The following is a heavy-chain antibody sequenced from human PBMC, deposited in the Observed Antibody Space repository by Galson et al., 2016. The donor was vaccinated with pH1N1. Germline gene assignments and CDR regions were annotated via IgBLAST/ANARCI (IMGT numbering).Heavy chain of an antibody. J-gene: IGHJ4*02. CDR1: GYSFSKSW. D-gene: IGHD2-21*02. V-gene: IGHV5-51*01. Sequence: QSGAEVKKPGESLKISCKGSGYSFSKSWIAWVRQMPGKGLEWMAIIYPGDSDIRYSPSFQGQVTISADKSIATAYLQWRSLRASDPALYYGAKLGYCSGDCQSLCPWGYFDYWGQGTLVAVSS. CDR2: IYPGDSDI. CDR3: AKLGYCSGDCQSLCPWGYFDY.